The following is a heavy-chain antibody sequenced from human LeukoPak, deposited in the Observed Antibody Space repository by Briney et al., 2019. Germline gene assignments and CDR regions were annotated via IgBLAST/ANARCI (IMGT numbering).Heavy chain of an antibody. Sequence: PSETLSLTCAVYGGSFSGYYWSWIRQPPGKGLEWIGEINHSGSTNYNPSLKSRVTISVDTSKNQFSLKLSSVTAADTAVYYCVVPLAADGVFAYGAQGTLVTVSS. J-gene: IGHJ4*02. V-gene: IGHV4-34*01. D-gene: IGHD6-13*01. CDR1: GGSFSGYY. CDR2: INHSGST. CDR3: VVPLAADGVFAY.